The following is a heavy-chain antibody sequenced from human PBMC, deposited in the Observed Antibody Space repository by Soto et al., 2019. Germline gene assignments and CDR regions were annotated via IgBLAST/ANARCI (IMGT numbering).Heavy chain of an antibody. V-gene: IGHV1-18*01. CDR2: VSTQYGTT. CDR3: ARRLRVDCISTYCYHYYSMDG. D-gene: IGHD2-21*02. J-gene: IGHJ6*03. Sequence: ASVKVSCKDSGYTFSRYGLRWVGQAPGRELEWMGWVSTQYGTTYYARRVQDRVTITADTCRSTAYMELRSLRSGDTAVYYCARRLRVDCISTYCYHYYSMDGRG. CDR1: GYTFSRYG.